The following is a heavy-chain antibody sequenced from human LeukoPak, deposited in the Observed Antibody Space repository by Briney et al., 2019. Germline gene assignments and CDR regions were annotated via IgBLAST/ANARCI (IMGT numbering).Heavy chain of an antibody. J-gene: IGHJ4*02. Sequence: GGSLRLSCAASGFTFSSYAMSWVRQAPGKGLEWVSAISGSGGNTYYADSVKGRFTISRDNSKNTLYLQMNSLRAEATAVYYCAKDRGERWLQFWDSWGQGTLVPVSS. CDR2: ISGSGGNT. CDR1: GFTFSSYA. D-gene: IGHD5-24*01. CDR3: AKDRGERWLQFWDS. V-gene: IGHV3-23*01.